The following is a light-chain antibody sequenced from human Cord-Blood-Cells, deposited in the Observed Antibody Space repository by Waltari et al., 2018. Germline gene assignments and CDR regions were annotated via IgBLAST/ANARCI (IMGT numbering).Light chain of an antibody. V-gene: IGLV3-1*01. CDR2: QDS. Sequence: SYELTQPPSVSVSPGQTASITCSGDKLGDKYACWYQQKQGQSPVLVIYQDSKRPSGIHERFSGSNSGNTATLTISGTQAMDEADYYCQAWDSSTWVFGGGTKLTVL. J-gene: IGLJ3*02. CDR3: QAWDSSTWV. CDR1: KLGDKY.